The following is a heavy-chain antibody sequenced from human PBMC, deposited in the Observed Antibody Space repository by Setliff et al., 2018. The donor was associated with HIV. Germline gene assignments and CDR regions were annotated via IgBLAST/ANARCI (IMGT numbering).Heavy chain of an antibody. V-gene: IGHV3-30-3*01. CDR1: GFTFSSYA. J-gene: IGHJ4*02. Sequence: GGSLRLSCAASGFTFSSYAMHWVRQAPGKGLEWVAVISCDGSNKYYADSVKGRFTISRDNSKNTLYLQMNSLRAEDTAVYYCARDPDYYDSSGYYYLSYFDYWGQGTLVTVSS. CDR3: ARDPDYYDSSGYYYLSYFDY. D-gene: IGHD3-22*01. CDR2: ISCDGSNK.